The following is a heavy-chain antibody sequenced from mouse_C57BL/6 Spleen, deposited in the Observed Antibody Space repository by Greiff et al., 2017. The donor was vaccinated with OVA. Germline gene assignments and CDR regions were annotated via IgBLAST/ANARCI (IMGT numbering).Heavy chain of an antibody. J-gene: IGHJ2*01. D-gene: IGHD2-2*01. CDR3: ARDGGNDRGYFDY. Sequence: EVNLVESGGGLVKPGGSLKLSCAASGFTFSSYAMSWVRQTPEKRLEWVATISDGGSYTYYPDNVKGRFTISRDNAKNKLYLQMSHLKSEDTAMYYGARDGGNDRGYFDYWGQGTTLTVSS. V-gene: IGHV5-4*01. CDR2: ISDGGSYT. CDR1: GFTFSSYA.